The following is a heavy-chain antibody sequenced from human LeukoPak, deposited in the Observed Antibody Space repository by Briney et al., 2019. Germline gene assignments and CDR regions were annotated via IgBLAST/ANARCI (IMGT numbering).Heavy chain of an antibody. V-gene: IGHV1-8*01. CDR2: MNPNSGNT. Sequence: GASVKVSCKASGYTFTSYDINWVRQATGQGLEWMGWMNPNSGNTGYAQKFQGRVTMTRNTSISTAYMELSSLRSEDTAVYYCARARVDCSSTSCYAGDDYWGQGTLVTVSS. CDR1: GYTFTSYD. CDR3: ARARVDCSSTSCYAGDDY. D-gene: IGHD2-2*01. J-gene: IGHJ4*02.